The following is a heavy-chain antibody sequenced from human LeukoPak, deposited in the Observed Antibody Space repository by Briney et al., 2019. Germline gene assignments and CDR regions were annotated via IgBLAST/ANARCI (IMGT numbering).Heavy chain of an antibody. J-gene: IGHJ4*02. CDR1: GFTFSSYA. V-gene: IGHV3-23*01. Sequence: GGSLRLSCAASGFTFSSYAMSWVRQAPGKGPEWVSGMSGSGGTTFYADSVKGRFTISRDNSKNTLYLQMNSLRAEDTAVYYCAKDQGGPFDYWGQGTLVTVSS. CDR2: MSGSGGTT. CDR3: AKDQGGPFDY.